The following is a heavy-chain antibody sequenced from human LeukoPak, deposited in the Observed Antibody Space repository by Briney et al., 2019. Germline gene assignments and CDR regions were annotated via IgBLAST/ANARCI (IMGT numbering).Heavy chain of an antibody. CDR2: IYSGGST. CDR1: GVTVSSNY. V-gene: IGHV3-53*01. Sequence: PGGSLRLSCAASGVTVSSNYMSWVREAPVEGLEWVSVIYSGGSTYYADAVKGRFTISRDNSKNTLYLQMNSLRADDTAVYYCARDAYYDSSGYPSWFGPWGQGTLVSVSS. D-gene: IGHD3-22*01. CDR3: ARDAYYDSSGYPSWFGP. J-gene: IGHJ5*02.